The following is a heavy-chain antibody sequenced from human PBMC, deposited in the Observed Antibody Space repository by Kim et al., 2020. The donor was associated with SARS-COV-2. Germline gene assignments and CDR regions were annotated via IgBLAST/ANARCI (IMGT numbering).Heavy chain of an antibody. J-gene: IGHJ4*02. V-gene: IGHV3-23*01. CDR3: AKSPLTWASAFDS. D-gene: IGHD6-19*01. Sequence: YYVDTVKGRFTISRDNSKNTLYLQMNSLRAEDTAVYYCAKSPLTWASAFDSWGQGTLVTVSS.